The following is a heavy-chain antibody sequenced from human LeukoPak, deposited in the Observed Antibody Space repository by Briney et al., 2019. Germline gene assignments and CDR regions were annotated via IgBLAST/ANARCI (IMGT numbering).Heavy chain of an antibody. CDR1: GHTFTSYG. Sequence: ASVKVSCKASGHTFTSYGISWVRQAPGQGLEWMGWISAYNGNTNYAQKLQGRVTMTTDTSTSTAYMELRSLRSDDTAVYYCARDCSGGSCYWDYYYGMDVWGQGTTVTVSS. CDR3: ARDCSGGSCYWDYYYGMDV. V-gene: IGHV1-18*01. J-gene: IGHJ6*02. D-gene: IGHD2-15*01. CDR2: ISAYNGNT.